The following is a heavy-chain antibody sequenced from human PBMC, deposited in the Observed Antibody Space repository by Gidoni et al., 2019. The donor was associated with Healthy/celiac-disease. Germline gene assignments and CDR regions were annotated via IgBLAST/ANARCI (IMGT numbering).Heavy chain of an antibody. CDR2: ISGSGGST. D-gene: IGHD1-26*01. V-gene: IGHV3-23*01. CDR1: GFTFSSYA. J-gene: IGHJ4*02. CDR3: AKDLTDSGSYPGAFDY. Sequence: EGQLLESGGGLVQPGGSLRLSCAASGFTFSSYAMSWVRQAPGKGLEWVSAISGSGGSTYYADSVKGRFTISRDNSKNTLYLQMNSLRAEDTAVYYCAKDLTDSGSYPGAFDYWGQGTLVTVSS.